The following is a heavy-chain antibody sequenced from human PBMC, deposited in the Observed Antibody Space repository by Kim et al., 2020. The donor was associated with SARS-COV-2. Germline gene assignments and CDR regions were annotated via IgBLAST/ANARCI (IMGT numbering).Heavy chain of an antibody. V-gene: IGHV3-73*01. CDR2: IRSKPNSYAT. CDR3: TRVPGKTLAFWDAFAI. J-gene: IGHJ3*02. CDR1: GFTFSGSA. Sequence: GGSLRLSCAASGFTFSGSAMHWVRQASGKGLEGVCRIRSKPNSYATAYAAPGKGRFTISRDASKHTAYLQMNKLKTEDTALYYCTRVPGKTLAFWDAFAISGQVTLVTVSS. D-gene: IGHD1-1*01.